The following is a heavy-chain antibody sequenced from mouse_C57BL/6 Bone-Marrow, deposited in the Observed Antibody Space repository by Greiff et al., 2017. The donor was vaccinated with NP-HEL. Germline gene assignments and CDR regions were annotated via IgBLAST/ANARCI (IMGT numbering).Heavy chain of an antibody. Sequence: EVQLVESGGGLVQPKGSLKLSCAASGFTFNTYAMHWVRQAPGKGLEWVARIRSKSSNYATYYADSVKDRFTISRDDSQSMLYLRMKNLKTEDTAMYYSVREGRLRRRAWFAYWGQGTLVTVSA. V-gene: IGHV10-3*01. CDR2: IRSKSSNYAT. CDR1: GFTFNTYA. CDR3: VREGRLRRRAWFAY. J-gene: IGHJ3*01. D-gene: IGHD2-4*01.